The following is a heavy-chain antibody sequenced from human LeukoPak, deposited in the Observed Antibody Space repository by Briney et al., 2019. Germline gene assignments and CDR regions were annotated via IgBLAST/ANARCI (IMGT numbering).Heavy chain of an antibody. V-gene: IGHV3-23*01. CDR1: GFTFTSYS. J-gene: IGHJ4*02. D-gene: IGHD3-22*01. CDR3: ARDPPTYYYDSSGYSEGPFDY. CDR2: ISGGGGST. Sequence: GGSLRLSCAASGFTFTSYSMNWVRQAPGKGLEWVSTISGGGGSTYYADSVKGRFTISRDNSKNTLYLQMNSLRAEDTAVYYCARDPPTYYYDSSGYSEGPFDYWGQGTLVTVSS.